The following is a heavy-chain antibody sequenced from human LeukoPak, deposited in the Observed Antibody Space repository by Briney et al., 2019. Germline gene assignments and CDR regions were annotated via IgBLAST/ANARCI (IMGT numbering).Heavy chain of an antibody. CDR1: GYTFSGDY. CDR2: INPNSGGT. D-gene: IGHD3-9*01. J-gene: IGHJ4*02. CDR3: AREFAAGLLTSFDY. Sequence: GASVKISCKTSGYTFSGDYLHCVRQAPGQGLEWMGWINPNSGGTNYAQKFQGWVTMTRDTSISTVYMELSRLRSDDTAVYYCAREFAAGLLTSFDYRGQGTLVTASS. V-gene: IGHV1-2*04.